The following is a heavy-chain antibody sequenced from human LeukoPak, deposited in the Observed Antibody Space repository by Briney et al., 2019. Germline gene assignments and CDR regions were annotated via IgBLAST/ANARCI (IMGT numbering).Heavy chain of an antibody. CDR1: GFTFRSYA. D-gene: IGHD3-10*01. CDR3: AKDSTDLLWFGELSIGGMDV. V-gene: IGHV3-23*01. J-gene: IGHJ6*02. CDR2: ISGTGGST. Sequence: GGSLRLSCGTSGFTFRSYAMSWVRQAPGKGLDWVSGISGTGGSTYYADSVKGRFTVSRDNSRNTLYLQMNSLRVEDTAVYYCAKDSTDLLWFGELSIGGMDVWGQGTTVTVSS.